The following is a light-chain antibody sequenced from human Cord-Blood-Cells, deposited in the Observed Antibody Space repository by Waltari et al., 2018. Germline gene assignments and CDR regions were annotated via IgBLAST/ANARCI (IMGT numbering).Light chain of an antibody. CDR2: MNN. J-gene: IGLJ2*01. CDR1: SSNLGSTY. V-gene: IGLV1-47*01. CDR3: AAWDDSLSGPV. Sequence: SVLPQPPSASRPPGQRVTISCSGRSSNLGSTYVSCDQHLPGTAPKLLIYMNNPRPTGVPDRFSGAKSGPSAALASSGVRAEDEADNYCAAWDDSLSGPVFGGGTKLTVL.